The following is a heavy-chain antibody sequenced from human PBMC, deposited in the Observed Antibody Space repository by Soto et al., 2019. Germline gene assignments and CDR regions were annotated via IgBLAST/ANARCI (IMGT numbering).Heavy chain of an antibody. Sequence: PSETLSLTCTVSGGSISSYYWRWIRQPPGKGLEWIGYIYYSGSTNYNPSLKSRVTISVDTSKNQFSLRLSSVTAADTAVYYCARDRSYDFWSGYLGYYYYYGMDVWGQGTTVTVSS. CDR3: ARDRSYDFWSGYLGYYYYYGMDV. CDR2: IYYSGST. J-gene: IGHJ6*02. CDR1: GGSISSYY. D-gene: IGHD3-3*01. V-gene: IGHV4-59*01.